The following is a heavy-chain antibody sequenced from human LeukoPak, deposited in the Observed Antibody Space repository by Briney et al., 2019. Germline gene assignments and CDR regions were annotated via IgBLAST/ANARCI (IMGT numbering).Heavy chain of an antibody. J-gene: IGHJ4*02. V-gene: IGHV1-18*01. CDR3: ARDEAAAGTFFDY. CDR2: ISAYSGNT. Sequence: ASVKVSCKASGYTFTSYGISWVRQAPGQGLEWMGWISAYSGNTNYAQKFQGRVTMTTDTSTSTVYMELRSLTSDDTAVYYCARDEAAAGTFFDYWGQGTLVTGSS. D-gene: IGHD6-13*01. CDR1: GYTFTSYG.